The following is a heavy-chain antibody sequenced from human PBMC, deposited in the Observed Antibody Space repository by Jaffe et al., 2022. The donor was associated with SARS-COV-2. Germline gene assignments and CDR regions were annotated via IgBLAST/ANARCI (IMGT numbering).Heavy chain of an antibody. Sequence: QVQLQQWGAGLLKPSETLSLTCAVYGGSFSGYYWSWIRQPPGKGLEWIGEINHSGSTNYNPSLKSRVTISVDTSKNQFSLKLRSVIAADTAVYYCARGPSVGSSSWYVNYWGQGTLVTVSS. CDR2: INHSGST. CDR1: GGSFSGYY. V-gene: IGHV4-34*01. CDR3: ARGPSVGSSSWYVNY. D-gene: IGHD6-13*01. J-gene: IGHJ4*02.